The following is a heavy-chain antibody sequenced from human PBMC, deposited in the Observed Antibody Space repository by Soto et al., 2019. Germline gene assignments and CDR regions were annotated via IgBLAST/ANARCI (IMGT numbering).Heavy chain of an antibody. J-gene: IGHJ4*02. CDR1: GFTFDDYT. CDR2: ISWDGGST. CDR3: AKDTGAVWQQLAFDY. V-gene: IGHV3-43*01. Sequence: GGSLRLSCAASGFTFDDYTMHWVRQAPGKGLEWVSLISWDGGSTYYADSVKGRFTISRDNSKNSLYLQMNSLRTEDTALYYCAKDTGAVWQQLAFDYWGQGTLVTVSS. D-gene: IGHD6-13*01.